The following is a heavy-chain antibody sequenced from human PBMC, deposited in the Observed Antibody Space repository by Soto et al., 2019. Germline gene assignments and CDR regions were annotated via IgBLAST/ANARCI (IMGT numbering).Heavy chain of an antibody. D-gene: IGHD6-6*01. CDR1: GGSISSGGYY. CDR2: IYYSGST. V-gene: IGHV4-31*03. Sequence: PSETLSLTCTVSGGSISSGGYYWSWIRQHPGKGLEWIGYIYYSGSTYYNPSLKSRVTISVDTSKNQFSLKLSSVTAADTAVYYCARVLSSLSGLYFQHWGQGTLVTVSS. J-gene: IGHJ1*01. CDR3: ARVLSSLSGLYFQH.